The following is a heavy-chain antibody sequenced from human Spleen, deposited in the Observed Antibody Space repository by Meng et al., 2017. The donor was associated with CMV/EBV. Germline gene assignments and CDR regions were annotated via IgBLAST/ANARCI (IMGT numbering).Heavy chain of an antibody. CDR3: GRKIPSSGMDV. Sequence: GESLKISCAASGLNFDDYAMHWVRQALGKGLEWVSGIGSAGKTYYADSVRGRFTLSRENAKNSLYLQMNSLRAGDTAVYYCGRKIPSSGMDVWGQGTTVTVSS. V-gene: IGHV3-13*01. J-gene: IGHJ6*02. CDR2: IGSAGKT. D-gene: IGHD2/OR15-2a*01. CDR1: GLNFDDYA.